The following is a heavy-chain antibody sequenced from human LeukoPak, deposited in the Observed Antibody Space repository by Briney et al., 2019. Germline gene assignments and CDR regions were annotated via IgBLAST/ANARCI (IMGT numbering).Heavy chain of an antibody. CDR1: GFTFKKYA. D-gene: IGHD3-22*01. CDR2: INSNGGRT. Sequence: GGPLRLSCSASGFTFKKYAMHWVRQSPGKRLEYVSAINSNGGRTYYADSVKGIFTISRDNSKNTLFLQMSSLRVEDTAVYYCVKDLYYDNSDYYSGAFDYWGQGTLVTVSS. V-gene: IGHV3-64D*06. J-gene: IGHJ4*02. CDR3: VKDLYYDNSDYYSGAFDY.